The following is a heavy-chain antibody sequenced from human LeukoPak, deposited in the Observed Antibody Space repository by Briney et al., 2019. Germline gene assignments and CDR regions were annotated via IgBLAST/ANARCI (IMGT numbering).Heavy chain of an antibody. D-gene: IGHD2-8*02. CDR1: GFTFSNYA. CDR2: ISGSGGGT. J-gene: IGHJ6*03. Sequence: GGSLRLSCAASGFTFSNYAMSWVRQAPGKGLEWVSAISGSGGGTYYADSVKGRFTISRDNLKNTLYLQMNGLRAEDTAVYYCAKNRGHCVDGVCHNYYYMDVWGKGTTVTVSS. CDR3: AKNRGHCVDGVCHNYYYMDV. V-gene: IGHV3-23*01.